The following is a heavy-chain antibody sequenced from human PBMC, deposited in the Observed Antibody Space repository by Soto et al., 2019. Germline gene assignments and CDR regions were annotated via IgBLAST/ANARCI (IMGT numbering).Heavy chain of an antibody. J-gene: IGHJ4*02. CDR2: IIPIFGTA. D-gene: IGHD2-2*01. CDR1: GGTFSSYA. V-gene: IGHV1-69*13. Sequence: SVKVSCKASGGTFSSYAISWVRQAPGQGLEWMGGIIPIFGTANYAQKFQGRVTITADESTSTAYMELSSLRSEDTAVYYCARVTIGVVVPAALDYWGQGTLVTVSS. CDR3: ARVTIGVVVPAALDY.